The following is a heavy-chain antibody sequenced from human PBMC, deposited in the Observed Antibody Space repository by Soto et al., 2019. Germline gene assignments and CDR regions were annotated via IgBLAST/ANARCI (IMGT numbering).Heavy chain of an antibody. CDR3: ASGLRVRPYYYGMDV. J-gene: IGHJ6*02. Sequence: PSETLSLTCAVYGGSFSGYYWSWIRQPPGKGLEWIGEINHSGSTNYNPSLKSRVTISVDTSKNQFSLKLSSVTAADTAVYYCASGLRVRPYYYGMDVWGQGTTVTVSS. V-gene: IGHV4-34*01. CDR1: GGSFSGYY. CDR2: INHSGST.